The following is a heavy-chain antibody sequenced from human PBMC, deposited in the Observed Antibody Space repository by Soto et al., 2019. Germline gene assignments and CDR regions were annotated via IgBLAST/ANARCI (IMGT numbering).Heavy chain of an antibody. D-gene: IGHD2-8*01. CDR1: GYSFTSYW. CDR2: IYPGDSDT. Sequence: PGESLKISCKGSGYSFTSYWIGWVRQMPGKGLEWMGIIYPGDSDTRYSPSFQGQVTISADKSISTAYLQWSSLKASDTAMYYCARGEGYCTNGVCYSPYYYYGMDVWGQGTTVTVSS. V-gene: IGHV5-51*01. J-gene: IGHJ6*02. CDR3: ARGEGYCTNGVCYSPYYYYGMDV.